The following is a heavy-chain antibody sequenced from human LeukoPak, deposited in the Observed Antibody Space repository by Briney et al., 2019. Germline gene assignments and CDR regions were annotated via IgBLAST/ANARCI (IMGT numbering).Heavy chain of an antibody. D-gene: IGHD3-3*01. V-gene: IGHV3-7*01. CDR3: ARVGRYTYYDFWSGYYPIYYFDY. J-gene: IGHJ4*02. Sequence: GGSLRLSCAASGFTFSSYWMGWVRQAPGNGLEWVANIKQDGSEKYYVDSVKGRFTISRDNAKNSLYLQMNSLRAEDTAVYYCARVGRYTYYDFWSGYYPIYYFDYWGQGTLVTVSS. CDR2: IKQDGSEK. CDR1: GFTFSSYW.